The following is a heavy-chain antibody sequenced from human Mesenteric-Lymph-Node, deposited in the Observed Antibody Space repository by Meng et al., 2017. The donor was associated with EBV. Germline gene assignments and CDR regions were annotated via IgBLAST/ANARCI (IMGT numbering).Heavy chain of an antibody. D-gene: IGHD1-26*01. V-gene: IGHV4-61*01. Sequence: QGQLPGSGPGLVRPSGTLLLTCTVSVGSVSSGSYYWRWIRQPQGKGLEWIGYIYYSGSTTYNPSLKSRVTISVDTSKNQFSLKLSSVTAADTAVYYCALIIVGATHFDYWGQGTLVTVSS. CDR1: VGSVSSGSYY. CDR2: IYYSGST. CDR3: ALIIVGATHFDY. J-gene: IGHJ4*02.